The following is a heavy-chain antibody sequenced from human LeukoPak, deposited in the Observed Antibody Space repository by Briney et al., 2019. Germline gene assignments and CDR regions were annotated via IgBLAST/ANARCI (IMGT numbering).Heavy chain of an antibody. V-gene: IGHV3-21*01. Sequence: PGGSLRLSCAASGFTFSSYSMNWVRQAPGKGLEWVSSISSSSSYIYYADSVKGRFTISRDNAKNSLYLQMNSLRAEDTAVYYCARDPPYYDSSGEGPWGQGTLVTVSS. CDR3: ARDPPYYDSSGEGP. CDR2: ISSSSSYI. D-gene: IGHD3-22*01. CDR1: GFTFSSYS. J-gene: IGHJ5*02.